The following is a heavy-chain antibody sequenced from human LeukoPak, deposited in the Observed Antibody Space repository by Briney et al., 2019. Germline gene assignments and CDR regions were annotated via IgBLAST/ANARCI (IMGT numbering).Heavy chain of an antibody. CDR3: ARAPYYYDSSGYYQFDY. Sequence: GASVKVSCKASGYTFTGYYMRWVRQAPGQGLEWMGWINPNSGGTNYAQKFQGWVTMTRDTSISTAYMELSRLRSDDTAVYYCARAPYYYDSSGYYQFDYWGQGTLVTVSS. CDR1: GYTFTGYY. CDR2: INPNSGGT. V-gene: IGHV1-2*04. D-gene: IGHD3-22*01. J-gene: IGHJ4*02.